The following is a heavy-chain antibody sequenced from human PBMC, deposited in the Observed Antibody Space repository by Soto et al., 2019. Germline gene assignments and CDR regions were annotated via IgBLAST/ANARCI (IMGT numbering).Heavy chain of an antibody. Sequence: EVQLVESGGGLVKPGGSLRLSCAASGFTFSSYSMNWVRQAPGKGLEWVSSISSSSRYIYYADSVKGRFTISRDNAKNSLYLQMNSLRAEDTAVYYCARQSTAPPCGGDCYSFAYWGQGTLVTVSS. J-gene: IGHJ4*02. CDR2: ISSSSRYI. D-gene: IGHD2-21*02. V-gene: IGHV3-21*01. CDR1: GFTFSSYS. CDR3: ARQSTAPPCGGDCYSFAY.